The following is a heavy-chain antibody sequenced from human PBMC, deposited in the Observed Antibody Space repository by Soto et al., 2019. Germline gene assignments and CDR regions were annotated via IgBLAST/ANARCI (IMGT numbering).Heavy chain of an antibody. CDR2: ISGTGGST. D-gene: IGHD6-6*01. Sequence: EVQLLESGGGLVQPGGSLRLSCAASVFIFSTYAMSWVCQAPGKGMEWVSAISGTGGSTYYADSVKGRFTISRDNSKNTLYLQMNRLRAEDTAVYYCAKNWDTTSSSSSHWGQGTLVTVSS. CDR1: VFIFSTYA. J-gene: IGHJ4*02. V-gene: IGHV3-23*01. CDR3: AKNWDTTSSSSSH.